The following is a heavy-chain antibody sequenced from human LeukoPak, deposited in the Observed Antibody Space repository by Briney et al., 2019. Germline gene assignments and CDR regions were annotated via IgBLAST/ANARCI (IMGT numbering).Heavy chain of an antibody. CDR3: ARYLFSDFYFDH. J-gene: IGHJ4*02. Sequence: GGSLRLSCAASGFTLSTSAVHWIRQAPGRGLEWVAVISIDGNNPNYADSVKGRFTISRDNSKNALYLQMTSLKTDDTVVYFCARYLFSDFYFDHWGQGTLVTVSS. D-gene: IGHD2-21*01. CDR2: ISIDGNNP. V-gene: IGHV3-30*01. CDR1: GFTLSTSA.